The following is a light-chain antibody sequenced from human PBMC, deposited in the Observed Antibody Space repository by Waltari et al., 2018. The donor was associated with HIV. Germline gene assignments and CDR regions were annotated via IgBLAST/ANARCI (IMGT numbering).Light chain of an antibody. CDR1: HNINNY. Sequence: EVVMTQSPATLSVSPGGRATLSCRASHNINNYLAWYQQKPGQAHRLLISGASTRVFGVPARFTGTGSGTEFTLTISSLQSEDSAVYYCQQYSDWPPYTFGRGTKLEIE. CDR2: GAS. CDR3: QQYSDWPPYT. V-gene: IGKV3-15*01. J-gene: IGKJ2*01.